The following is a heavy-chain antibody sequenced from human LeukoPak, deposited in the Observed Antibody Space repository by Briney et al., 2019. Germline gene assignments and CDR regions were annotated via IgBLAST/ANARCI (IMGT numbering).Heavy chain of an antibody. D-gene: IGHD3-3*01. Sequence: ASVKVSCKASGYTFTSYYMHWVRQAPGQGLEWMGIINPSGGSTSYAQKFQGRVTMTRDTSTSTVYTELSSLRSEDTAVYYCARSRGITIFGVVIPQPLDVWGKGTTVTVSS. J-gene: IGHJ6*04. CDR1: GYTFTSYY. CDR2: INPSGGST. CDR3: ARSRGITIFGVVIPQPLDV. V-gene: IGHV1-46*03.